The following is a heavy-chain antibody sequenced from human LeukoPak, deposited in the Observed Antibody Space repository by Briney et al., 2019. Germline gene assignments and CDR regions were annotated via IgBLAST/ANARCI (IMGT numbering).Heavy chain of an antibody. CDR3: AKGGDGYNRRNYYYYYMDV. V-gene: IGHV3-9*01. D-gene: IGHD5-24*01. CDR1: GFTFSSYW. J-gene: IGHJ6*03. Sequence: GGSLRLSCAASGFTFSSYWMSWVRQAPGKGLEWVSGISWNSGSIGYADSVKGRFTISRDNAKNSLYLQMNSLRAEDTALYYCAKGGDGYNRRNYYYYYMDVWGKGTTVTISS. CDR2: ISWNSGSI.